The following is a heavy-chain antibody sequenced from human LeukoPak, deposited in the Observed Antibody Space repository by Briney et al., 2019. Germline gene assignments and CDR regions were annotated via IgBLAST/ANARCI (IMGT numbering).Heavy chain of an antibody. J-gene: IGHJ4*02. D-gene: IGHD5-18*01. V-gene: IGHV3-23*01. CDR3: AKRVQLWEYYFDY. Sequence: GGSLRLSCAASGFTFSSHAMSWVRQAPGKGLEWVSAISGSGGSTYYADSVKGRFTISRDNSKNTLYLQMNSLRAEDTAVYYCAKRVQLWEYYFDYWGQGTLVTVSS. CDR2: ISGSGGST. CDR1: GFTFSSHA.